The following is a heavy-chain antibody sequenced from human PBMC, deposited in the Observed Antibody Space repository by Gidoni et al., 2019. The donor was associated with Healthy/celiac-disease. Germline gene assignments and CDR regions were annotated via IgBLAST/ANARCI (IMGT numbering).Heavy chain of an antibody. D-gene: IGHD3-9*01. Sequence: QVQLLQSGAEVKKPGASVKVSCKVSGYTRTELSLHLVRQAPGKWLEWMGGFDAEEGETIYAKKLKGRVNRTEDTSTEKDYMGMSSLRSEDTAVYYCATDSRGGKYYDILTGGYYYGMDVWGQGTTVNVS. J-gene: IGHJ6*02. V-gene: IGHV1-24*01. CDR2: FDAEEGET. CDR3: ATDSRGGKYYDILTGGYYYGMDV. CDR1: GYTRTELS.